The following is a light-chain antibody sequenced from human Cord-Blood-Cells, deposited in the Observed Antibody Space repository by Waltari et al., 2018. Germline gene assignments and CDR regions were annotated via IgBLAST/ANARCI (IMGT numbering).Light chain of an antibody. CDR1: QSISSY. Sequence: DTQMTQSTSSLSASVGDRVTITSPASQSISSYFNWYQQKPGKAPKLLIYAASSLQSEVPSRFSGSESGTDFTRTISCLQPEYFATYYCQQSYSTPCTFGQGTKVEIK. CDR2: AAS. CDR3: QQSYSTPCT. V-gene: IGKV1-39*01. J-gene: IGKJ1*01.